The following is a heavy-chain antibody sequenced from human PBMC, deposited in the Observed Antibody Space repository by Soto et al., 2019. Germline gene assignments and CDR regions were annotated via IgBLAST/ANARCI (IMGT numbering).Heavy chain of an antibody. D-gene: IGHD6-6*01. CDR1: GYSFTSYW. V-gene: IGHV5-10-1*01. Sequence: GESLKISCKGSGYSFTSYWISWVRQMPGKGLEWMGRIDPSDSYTNYSPSFQGHVTISADKSISTAYLQWSSLKASDTAMYYCARQISSSYYYYYYLDVWGKGTTVTVSS. CDR3: ARQISSSYYYYYYLDV. CDR2: IDPSDSYT. J-gene: IGHJ6*03.